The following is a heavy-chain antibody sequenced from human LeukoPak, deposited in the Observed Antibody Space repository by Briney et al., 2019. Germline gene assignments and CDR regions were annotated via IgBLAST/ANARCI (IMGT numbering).Heavy chain of an antibody. CDR3: ARVYSGPYYYYYYMDV. Sequence: SETLSLTCTVSGGSISSYYWSWIRQPPGKGLEWIGYIYHSGSTYYNPSLKSRVTISVDRSKNQFSPKLSSVTAADTAVYYCARVYSGPYYYYYYMDVWGKGTTVTVSS. D-gene: IGHD4-11*01. CDR2: IYHSGST. J-gene: IGHJ6*03. CDR1: GGSISSYY. V-gene: IGHV4-59*12.